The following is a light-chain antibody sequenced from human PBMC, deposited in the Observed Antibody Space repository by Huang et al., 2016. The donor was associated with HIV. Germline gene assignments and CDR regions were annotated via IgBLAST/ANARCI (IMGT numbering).Light chain of an antibody. J-gene: IGKJ4*01. V-gene: IGKV1-9*01. CDR1: QGTGNY. CDR3: QQVNTYPLT. Sequence: IQLTQSPSSLSASVGDTVTITCRASQGTGNYLAWYQQKPGKAPNLLIYGASTLQSGVPSMFSGSGSGTDFTLAISSLQPEDSATYYCQQVNTYPLTFGGGTKVVIK. CDR2: GAS.